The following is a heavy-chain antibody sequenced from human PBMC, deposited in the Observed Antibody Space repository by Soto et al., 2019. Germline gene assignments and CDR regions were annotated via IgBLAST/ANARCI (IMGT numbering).Heavy chain of an antibody. CDR3: AKFFVETGGSSGWPWSFHF. Sequence: GGSLRLSCAASGFTFSSYAMHWVRQAPGKGLEWVAVISYDGSNKYYADSVKGRFTISRDNSRNTLYLQMNSLRAEDTAMYYCAKFFVETGGSSGWPWSFHFWGQGTLVTVSS. J-gene: IGHJ4*02. V-gene: IGHV3-30-3*02. CDR1: GFTFSSYA. D-gene: IGHD6-25*01. CDR2: ISYDGSNK.